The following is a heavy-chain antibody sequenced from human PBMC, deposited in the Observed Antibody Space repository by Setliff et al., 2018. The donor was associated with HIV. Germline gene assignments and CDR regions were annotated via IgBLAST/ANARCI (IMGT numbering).Heavy chain of an antibody. CDR1: GFTFSTYS. V-gene: IGHV3-48*01. J-gene: IGHJ4*02. Sequence: GGSLRLSCAASGFTFSTYSMNWVRQAPGKGLEWLSYMGSNNNIYYADSVKGRFTTSRDNAMNSLYLQMSSLRVEDTAVYYCARAKTSGTYYGWSYWGQGTLVTVSS. D-gene: IGHD1-26*01. CDR2: MGSNNNI. CDR3: ARAKTSGTYYGWSY.